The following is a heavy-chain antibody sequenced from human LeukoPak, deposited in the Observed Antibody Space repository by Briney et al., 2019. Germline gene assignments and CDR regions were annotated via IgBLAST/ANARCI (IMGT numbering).Heavy chain of an antibody. CDR3: ARGGGGVNWNYDPWFDP. V-gene: IGHV4-30-4*02. J-gene: IGHJ5*02. Sequence: KPSETLSLTCTVSGGSISSGDYYWSWIRQPPGKGLEWIGCIYYSGSTYYNPSLKSRVTISVDTSKNQFSLRLSSVTAADTAVFYCARGGGGVNWNYDPWFDPWGQGTLVTVSS. D-gene: IGHD1-7*01. CDR2: IYYSGST. CDR1: GGSISSGDYY.